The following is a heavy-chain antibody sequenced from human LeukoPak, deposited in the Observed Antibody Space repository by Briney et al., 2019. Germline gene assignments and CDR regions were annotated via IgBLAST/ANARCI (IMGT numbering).Heavy chain of an antibody. Sequence: GGSLRLSCAASGFTFSSYEMNWVRQAPGKGLEWVSYISSSGSTIYNADSLKGRFTISRDNAKNSLYLQMNSLRAEDTAVYYCARDNYDSSTPYYFDYWGQGTLVTVSS. D-gene: IGHD3-22*01. V-gene: IGHV3-48*03. J-gene: IGHJ4*02. CDR2: ISSSGSTI. CDR1: GFTFSSYE. CDR3: ARDNYDSSTPYYFDY.